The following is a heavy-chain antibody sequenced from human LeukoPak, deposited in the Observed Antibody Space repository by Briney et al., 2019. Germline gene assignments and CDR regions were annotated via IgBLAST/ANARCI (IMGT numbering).Heavy chain of an antibody. J-gene: IGHJ4*02. V-gene: IGHV4-34*01. D-gene: IGHD1-26*01. CDR1: GGSFSGYY. Sequence: PSETLSLTCAVYGGSFSGYYWSWIRQPPGKGLEWIGEINHSGSTNYNPSLKSRVTISVDTSKNQFSLKLSSVTAADTAVYYCAAAASGSSAGYWGQGTLVTVSS. CDR3: AAAASGSSAGY. CDR2: INHSGST.